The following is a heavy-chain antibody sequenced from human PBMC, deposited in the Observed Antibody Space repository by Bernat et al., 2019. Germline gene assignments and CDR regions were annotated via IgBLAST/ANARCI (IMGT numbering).Heavy chain of an antibody. J-gene: IGHJ4*02. CDR2: ISAYNGNT. CDR3: AKDLEEQWLVIGFGYYFDY. CDR1: GYTFTSYG. V-gene: IGHV1-18*04. Sequence: QVQLVQSGAEVKKPGASVKVSCKASGYTFTSYGISWVRQAPGQGLEWMGWISAYNGNTNYAQKLQGRVTMTTDTSTSTAYMELRSLRSDDTAVYYCAKDLEEQWLVIGFGYYFDYWGQGTLVTVSS. D-gene: IGHD6-19*01.